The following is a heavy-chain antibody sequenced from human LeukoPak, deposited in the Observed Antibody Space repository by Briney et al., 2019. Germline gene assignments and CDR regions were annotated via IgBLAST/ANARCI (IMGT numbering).Heavy chain of an antibody. CDR3: ARRYCSGGSCYSIDY. D-gene: IGHD2-15*01. Sequence: GESLKISCRGSGYSFTSYWIAWVRQMPGKGLEWMGIIYPGDSDTRYSPSFQGQVTISADKSISAAYLQWSSLKASDTAMYYCARRYCSGGSCYSIDYWGQGTLVTVSS. J-gene: IGHJ4*02. V-gene: IGHV5-51*01. CDR2: IYPGDSDT. CDR1: GYSFTSYW.